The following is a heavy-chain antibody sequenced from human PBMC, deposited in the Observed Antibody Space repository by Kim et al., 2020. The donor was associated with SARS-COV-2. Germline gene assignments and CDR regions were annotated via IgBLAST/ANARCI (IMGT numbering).Heavy chain of an antibody. Sequence: SVKGRFTISSDTYSNTLSLQMDSLRTEDTAVYYCARDGEGSGTYLDHWGQGTLVTVSS. V-gene: IGHV3-30*07. D-gene: IGHD3-10*01. J-gene: IGHJ4*02. CDR3: ARDGEGSGTYLDH.